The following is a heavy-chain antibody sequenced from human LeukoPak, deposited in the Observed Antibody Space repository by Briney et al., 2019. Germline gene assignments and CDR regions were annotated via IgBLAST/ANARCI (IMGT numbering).Heavy chain of an antibody. J-gene: IGHJ4*02. D-gene: IGHD3-22*01. CDR1: GFTFDDYT. CDR3: AKDRGYYYDSSAYGSYFDY. Sequence: SGGSLRLSCEASGFTFDDYTMHWVRQSPGKDLEWVSLISWDGGTTYYADSVGGRFTISRDNSKNSLYLQMNSLRTEDTALYYCAKDRGYYYDSSAYGSYFDYRGQGTLVTVSS. CDR2: ISWDGGTT. V-gene: IGHV3-43*01.